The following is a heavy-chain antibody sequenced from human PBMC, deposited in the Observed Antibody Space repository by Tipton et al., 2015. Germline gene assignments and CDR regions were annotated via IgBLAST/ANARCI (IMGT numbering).Heavy chain of an antibody. J-gene: IGHJ6*02. CDR2: IWYDGSNK. CDR3: ARDRAYYAYGMDV. Sequence: SLRLSCAASGFTFNYYVMYWVRQAPGKGLEWVTGIWYDGSNKYYADSVKGRFTISRDNSKNTLYLQMNSLRAEDTAVYYCARDRAYYAYGMDVWGQGTTVTVSS. D-gene: IGHD3-22*01. CDR1: GFTFNYYV. V-gene: IGHV3-33*01.